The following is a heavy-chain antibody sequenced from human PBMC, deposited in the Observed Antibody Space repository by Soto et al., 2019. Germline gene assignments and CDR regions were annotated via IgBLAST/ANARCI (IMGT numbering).Heavy chain of an antibody. CDR2: ISYDGSNK. Sequence: QVQVVESGGGVVQPGRSLRLSCAASGFTFSSYGMHWVRQAPGKGLEWVAVISYDGSNKYYADSVKGRFTISRDNSKNTLYLQMNSLRAEDTAVYYCAKDGFSVAGTSYFDYWGQGTLVTVSS. J-gene: IGHJ4*02. CDR1: GFTFSSYG. V-gene: IGHV3-30*18. CDR3: AKDGFSVAGTSYFDY. D-gene: IGHD6-19*01.